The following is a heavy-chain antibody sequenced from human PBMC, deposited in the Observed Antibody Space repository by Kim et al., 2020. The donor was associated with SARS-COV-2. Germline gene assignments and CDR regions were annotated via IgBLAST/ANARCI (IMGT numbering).Heavy chain of an antibody. CDR1: GYTFTGYY. D-gene: IGHD3-22*01. CDR2: INPNSGGT. CDR3: ARVYYYDSSGYLD. J-gene: IGHJ4*02. Sequence: ASVKVSCKASGYTFTGYYMHWVRQAPGQGLEWMGRINPNSGGTNYAQKFQGRVTMTRDTSISTAYMELSRLRSDDTAVYYLARVYYYDSSGYLDWGQGTLVTVSS. V-gene: IGHV1-2*06.